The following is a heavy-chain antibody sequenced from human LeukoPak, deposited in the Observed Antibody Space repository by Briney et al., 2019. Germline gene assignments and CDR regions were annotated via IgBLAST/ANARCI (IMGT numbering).Heavy chain of an antibody. Sequence: ASVKVSCKASGYTFTGYYMHWVRQAPGQGLEWMGWINPNSGGTNYAQKFQGRVTMTRDTSISTAYMELSRLRSDDTAVYYCARDIWTSIAVAGTGGNHWGQGTLVTVSS. D-gene: IGHD6-19*01. CDR1: GYTFTGYY. CDR3: ARDIWTSIAVAGTGGNH. CDR2: INPNSGGT. V-gene: IGHV1-2*02. J-gene: IGHJ4*02.